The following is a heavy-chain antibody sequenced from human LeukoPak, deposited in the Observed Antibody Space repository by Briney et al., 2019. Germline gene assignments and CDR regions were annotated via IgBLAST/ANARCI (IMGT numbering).Heavy chain of an antibody. J-gene: IGHJ5*02. V-gene: IGHV3-48*03. Sequence: GGSLRLSCAASGFTFSSYEMNWVRQAPGKGLEWVSYISSSGSTIYYADSVKGRFTISRDNAKNSLYLQMNSLRAEDTAVYYCARDSSIQSLDPWGQGTLVTVSS. D-gene: IGHD5-18*01. CDR1: GFTFSSYE. CDR3: ARDSSIQSLDP. CDR2: ISSSGSTI.